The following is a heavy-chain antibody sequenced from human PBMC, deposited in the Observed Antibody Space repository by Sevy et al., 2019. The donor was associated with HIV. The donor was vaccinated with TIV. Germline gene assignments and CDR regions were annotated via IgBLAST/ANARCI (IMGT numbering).Heavy chain of an antibody. CDR1: GGSFGSSSYY. CDR2: IYTRGTT. CDR3: AGRIAVAAFDY. Sequence: SETLSLTCTVSGGSFGSSSYYWNWLRQPAGKGLEWIGRIYTRGTTHYNPSLKRRVTMSVDTSKNQFSLTLGSVTAADTAGDYCAGRIAVAAFDYWGQGNLVTVSS. V-gene: IGHV4-61*02. J-gene: IGHJ4*02. D-gene: IGHD6-19*01.